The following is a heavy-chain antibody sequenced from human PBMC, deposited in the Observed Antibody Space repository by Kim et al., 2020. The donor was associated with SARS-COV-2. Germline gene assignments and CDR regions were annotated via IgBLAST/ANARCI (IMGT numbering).Heavy chain of an antibody. CDR3: AKGHFTGYCSSTSCYPDAFDI. J-gene: IGHJ3*02. V-gene: IGHV3-23*01. Sequence: GGSLRLSCAASGFTFSSYAMSWVRQAPGKGLEWVSAISGSGGSTYYADSVKGRFTISRDNSKNTLYLQMNSLRAEDTAVYYCAKGHFTGYCSSTSCYPDAFDIWGQGTMVTVSS. CDR1: GFTFSSYA. CDR2: ISGSGGST. D-gene: IGHD2-2*01.